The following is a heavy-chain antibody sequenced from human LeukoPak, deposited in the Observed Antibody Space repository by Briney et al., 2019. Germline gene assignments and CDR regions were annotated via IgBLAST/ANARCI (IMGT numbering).Heavy chain of an antibody. V-gene: IGHV3-23*01. CDR1: GFTFNNYA. D-gene: IGHD4-17*01. CDR2: ISGSGTNT. Sequence: GGSLRLSCAASGFTFNNYAMSWVRQAPGKGLEWVSGISGSGTNTYYADSVKGRFTISRDNSKNTLYLQMNSLRAEDTAVYYCAREFAVTSPYFQHWGQGTLVTVSS. CDR3: AREFAVTSPYFQH. J-gene: IGHJ1*01.